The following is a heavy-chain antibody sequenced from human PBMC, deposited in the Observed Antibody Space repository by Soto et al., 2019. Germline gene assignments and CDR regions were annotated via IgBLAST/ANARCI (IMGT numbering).Heavy chain of an antibody. CDR1: GFTFGDYA. V-gene: IGHV3-49*03. D-gene: IGHD4-17*01. Sequence: GGSLRLSCTASGFTFGDYAMSWFRQAPGKGLEWVGFIRSKAYGGTTEYAASVKGRFTISRDDSKSIAYLQMNSLKTEDTAVYYCTTGGDYGLNYYYYYGMDVWGQGTTVTVSS. CDR3: TTGGDYGLNYYYYYGMDV. CDR2: IRSKAYGGTT. J-gene: IGHJ6*02.